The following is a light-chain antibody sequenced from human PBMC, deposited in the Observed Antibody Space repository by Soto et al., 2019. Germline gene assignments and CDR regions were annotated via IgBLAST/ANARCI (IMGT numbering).Light chain of an antibody. CDR3: QSWGTCKGVV. J-gene: IGLJ2*01. V-gene: IGLV4-69*01. CDR1: SGHSSYA. Sequence: QPVLTQSPSASASLGASVKLTCTLSSGHSSYAIAWHQQQPEKGPRYLMKLNSDGSHSKGDGIPDRFSGSSSGAERYLTISSLQSEDEADYYCQSWGTCKGVVFCGGTKVTDL. CDR2: LNSDGSH.